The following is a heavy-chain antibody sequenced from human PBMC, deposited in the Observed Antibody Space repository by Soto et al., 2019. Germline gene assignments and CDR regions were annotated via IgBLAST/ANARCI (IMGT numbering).Heavy chain of an antibody. V-gene: IGHV4-61*01. CDR1: GGSVSSGHY. CDR2: IYYSGNT. CDR3: ARDRMGSSPPRA. Sequence: QVQLQGSGPGLVKPSETLSLTCTVSGGSVSSGHYWNWIRQFPGKGLEWIGCIYYSGNTNYNPSLKSRVTISIDTSKNQFSLKLSSVTAADTAVYYCARDRMGSSPPRAWGQGTLATVSS. J-gene: IGHJ5*02. D-gene: IGHD6-6*01.